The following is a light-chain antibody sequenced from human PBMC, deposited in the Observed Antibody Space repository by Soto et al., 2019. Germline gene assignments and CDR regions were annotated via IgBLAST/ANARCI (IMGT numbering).Light chain of an antibody. Sequence: EIVMTQSSATLSVSPGERATLSCRASQGISNSLAWYQQKPGQAPRLLIYGVSTRATGIPARFSGSGSGTEFTLTISSLQSEDFAVYYCQQYNNWPSLTFGGGTKVDIK. CDR1: QGISNS. CDR3: QQYNNWPSLT. V-gene: IGKV3-15*01. J-gene: IGKJ4*01. CDR2: GVS.